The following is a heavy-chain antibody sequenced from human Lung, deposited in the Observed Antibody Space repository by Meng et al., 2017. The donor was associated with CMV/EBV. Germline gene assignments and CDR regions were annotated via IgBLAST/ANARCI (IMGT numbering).Heavy chain of an antibody. D-gene: IGHD3-3*01. CDR1: GYTFTSYD. CDR3: ARCYDFWSGYYSQYHYYYYGMDV. V-gene: IGHV1-8*01. J-gene: IGHJ6*01. CDR2: INPNSGNT. Sequence: SEXVSXXASGYTFTSYDINWVRQATGQGLEWMGWINPNSGNTGYAQKSQVRVTMTRNTSISTAYMELSSLRSEDTAVYYCARCYDFWSGYYSQYHYYYYGMDVWGQENXV.